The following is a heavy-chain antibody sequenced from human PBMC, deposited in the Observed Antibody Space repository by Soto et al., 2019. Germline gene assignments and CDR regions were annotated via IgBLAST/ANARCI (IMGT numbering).Heavy chain of an antibody. CDR2: IYPGDSDT. CDR3: ARSVVVPAAILRYYYYYGMDV. Sequence: GESLKISCKGSGYSFTSYWIGWVRQMPGKGLEWMGIIYPGDSDTRYSPSFQGQVTISADKSISTAYLQLSSLKASDTAMYYCARSVVVPAAILRYYYYYGMDVWGQGTTVTVSS. D-gene: IGHD2-2*02. CDR1: GYSFTSYW. J-gene: IGHJ6*02. V-gene: IGHV5-51*01.